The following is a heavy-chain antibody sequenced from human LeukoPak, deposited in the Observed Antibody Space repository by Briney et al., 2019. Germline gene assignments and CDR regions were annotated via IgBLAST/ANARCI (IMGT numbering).Heavy chain of an antibody. CDR1: GYGFTGSY. V-gene: IGHV1-2*02. J-gene: IGHJ4*02. Sequence: ASVKVSCKASGYGFTGSYIHWVRQAPGQGLEWMGCINPNSGVTNFAQKFQGRVTMTRDTSISTAYMELSRLRSDDTAVYYCARGYGSAWHGDFWGQGTLVTVSS. CDR2: INPNSGVT. CDR3: ARGYGSAWHGDF. D-gene: IGHD6-19*01.